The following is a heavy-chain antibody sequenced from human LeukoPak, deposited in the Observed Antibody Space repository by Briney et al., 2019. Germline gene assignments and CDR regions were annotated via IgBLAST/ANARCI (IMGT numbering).Heavy chain of an antibody. Sequence: GGSLRLSCAASGFKFYSYAMHWVRQAPGKGLEWVASISFDGSEKCYRDSVKGRFTISRDNSKNTVSLQMNSLRPEDTAVYYCARSPGPAAVAFDYWGQGTLVTVSS. D-gene: IGHD6-13*01. CDR2: ISFDGSEK. CDR3: ARSPGPAAVAFDY. J-gene: IGHJ4*02. CDR1: GFKFYSYA. V-gene: IGHV3-30*04.